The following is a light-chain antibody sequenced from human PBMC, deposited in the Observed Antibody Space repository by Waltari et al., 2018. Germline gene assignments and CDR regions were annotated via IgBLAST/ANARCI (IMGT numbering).Light chain of an antibody. J-gene: IGLJ3*02. CDR1: SLRSYS. CDR3: NSRDSSGNQRV. V-gene: IGLV3-19*01. Sequence: SSELTQDPAVSVALGQTVRITCQGDSLRSYSANWYQQKPGQAPVLVIYGKNNRPSGIPDRFSGSSSGNTASLTITGAQAEDEADYYCNSRDSSGNQRVFGGGTKLTVL. CDR2: GKN.